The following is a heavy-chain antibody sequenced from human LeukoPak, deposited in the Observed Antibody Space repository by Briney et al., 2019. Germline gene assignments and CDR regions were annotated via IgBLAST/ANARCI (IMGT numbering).Heavy chain of an antibody. CDR1: GFTFSSYS. CDR3: AREGRESPFDY. J-gene: IGHJ4*02. V-gene: IGHV3-21*01. Sequence: GGSLRLSCAASGFTFSSYSMNWVRQAPGKGLEWVSSISSSSSYIYYADSVKGRFTISRDNAKNSLYLQTNSLRAEDTAVYYCAREGRESPFDYWGQGTLVTVSS. CDR2: ISSSSSYI. D-gene: IGHD3-10*01.